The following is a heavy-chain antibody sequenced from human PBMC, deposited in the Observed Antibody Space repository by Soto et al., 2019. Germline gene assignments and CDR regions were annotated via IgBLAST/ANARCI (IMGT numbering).Heavy chain of an antibody. V-gene: IGHV4-34*01. D-gene: IGHD5-12*01. CDR2: INHSGST. CDR1: GGSFSGYY. Sequence: QVQLQQWGAGLLKPSETLSLTCAVYGGSFSGYYWSWIRQPPGKGLEWIGEINHSGSTNYNPSLKSPFTISVDTSKNQFSLKLSSVTAADTAVYYCARVRRGYSGYPRNYYYYGMDVWGQGTTVTVSS. J-gene: IGHJ6*02. CDR3: ARVRRGYSGYPRNYYYYGMDV.